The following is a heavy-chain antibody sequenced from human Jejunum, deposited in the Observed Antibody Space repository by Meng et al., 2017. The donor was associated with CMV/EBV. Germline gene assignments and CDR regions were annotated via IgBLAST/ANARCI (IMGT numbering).Heavy chain of an antibody. V-gene: IGHV3-48*04. Sequence: FGLTFSSYSMNWVRQSPGEGLEWVSFISSSGSTYYAGSVKGRFTISRDNSKNSLFLQMNSLRAGDTAVYYCVRDLWEQPPHYFDHWGQGALVTSPQ. CDR2: ISSSGST. CDR1: GLTFSSYS. D-gene: IGHD1-26*01. J-gene: IGHJ4*02. CDR3: VRDLWEQPPHYFDH.